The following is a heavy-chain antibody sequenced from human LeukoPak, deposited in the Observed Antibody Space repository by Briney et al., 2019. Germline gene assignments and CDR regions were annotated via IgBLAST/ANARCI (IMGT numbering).Heavy chain of an antibody. J-gene: IGHJ4*02. CDR1: GGSFSGYY. V-gene: IGHV4-34*01. CDR2: INHSGST. CDR3: ARSASGITGTTG. D-gene: IGHD1-14*01. Sequence: SETLSLTCAVYGGSFSGYYWSWIRQPPGQGLEWIGEINHSGSTNYNPSLKSRVTISVDTSKNQFSLKLSSVTASDTAVYYCARSASGITGTTGWGQGTLVTVSS.